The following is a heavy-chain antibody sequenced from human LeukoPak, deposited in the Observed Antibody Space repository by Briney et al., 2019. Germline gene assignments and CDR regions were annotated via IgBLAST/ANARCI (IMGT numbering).Heavy chain of an antibody. D-gene: IGHD1-20*01. V-gene: IGHV3-74*01. J-gene: IGHJ3*02. Sequence: PGGSLRLSCAASGFTFSSYWMHWVRQAPGKGLVWVSRINSDGSSTSYADPVKGRFTISRDNAKNTLYLQMNSLRAEDTAVYYCARMYNWNDFGAFDIWGQGTMVTVSS. CDR3: ARMYNWNDFGAFDI. CDR2: INSDGSST. CDR1: GFTFSSYW.